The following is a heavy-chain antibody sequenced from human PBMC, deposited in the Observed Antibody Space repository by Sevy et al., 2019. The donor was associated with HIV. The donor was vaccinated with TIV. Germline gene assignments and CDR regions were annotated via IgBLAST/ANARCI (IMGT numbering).Heavy chain of an antibody. J-gene: IGHJ6*02. V-gene: IGHV3-33*01. CDR3: ARGPLRYCTSTSCYEGDYYYYGMDV. CDR1: GFTFSNYG. D-gene: IGHD2-2*01. CDR2: IWSDGNKK. Sequence: GGSLRLSCAASGFTFSNYGIHWVRQPPGKGLEWVAVIWSDGNKKYYADSVKGRFTISRDNSKKTLFLQMNSRIAEDTAVYYCARGPLRYCTSTSCYEGDYYYYGMDVWGQGTTVTVSS.